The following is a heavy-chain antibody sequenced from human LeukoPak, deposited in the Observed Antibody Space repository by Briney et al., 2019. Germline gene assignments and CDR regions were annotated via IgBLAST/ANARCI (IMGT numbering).Heavy chain of an antibody. J-gene: IGHJ3*02. CDR2: IHYSVST. V-gene: IGHV4-39*07. D-gene: IGHD2-21*02. CDR3: AGAYCGGDCYSGRAFDI. Sequence: SETQSLTCTVSGGSISSSSYYWAWIRQPPGKGLEWIGSIHYSVSTNYYPSLKSRVTISIEKSKNQFSLKLSSVTAADTAVYYCAGAYCGGDCYSGRAFDIWGQGTMVTVSS. CDR1: GGSISSSSYY.